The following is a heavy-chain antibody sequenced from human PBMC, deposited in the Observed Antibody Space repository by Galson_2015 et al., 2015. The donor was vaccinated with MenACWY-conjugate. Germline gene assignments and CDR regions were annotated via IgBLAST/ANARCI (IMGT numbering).Heavy chain of an antibody. CDR3: ARENRITFGGVIVGVYNWFDP. D-gene: IGHD3-16*02. CDR2: IYHSGST. V-gene: IGHV4-38-2*02. Sequence: SEPLSLTCAVSGYSISSGYYWGWIRQPPGKGLEWIGSIYHSGSTSYNPSLKSRVPISVDTSKNQFSLELSSVTAADTAVYNCARENRITFGGVIVGVYNWFDPGGQGTLVTVSS. CDR1: GYSISSGYY. J-gene: IGHJ5*02.